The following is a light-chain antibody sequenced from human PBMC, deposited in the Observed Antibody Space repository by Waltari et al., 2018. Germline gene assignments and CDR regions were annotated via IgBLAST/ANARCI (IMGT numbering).Light chain of an antibody. Sequence: NFMLTQPHSVSESPGKTVTISCTRSSDSIASNYVQWYQQRPGSAPTTVIYEDNQRPSGVPDRFSGSIDSSSNSASLTISGLRTEDEADYYCQSYGSGVIFGGGTKLTVL. J-gene: IGLJ2*01. CDR3: QSYGSGVI. CDR1: SDSIASNY. V-gene: IGLV6-57*03. CDR2: EDN.